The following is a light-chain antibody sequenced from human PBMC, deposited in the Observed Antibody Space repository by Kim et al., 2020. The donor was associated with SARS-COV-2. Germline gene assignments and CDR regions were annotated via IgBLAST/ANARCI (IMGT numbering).Light chain of an antibody. CDR3: QSDDRSSKV. J-gene: IGLJ3*02. CDR1: SGSIAGND. CDR2: ENK. Sequence: GKTVTISCTRNSGSIAGNDVQRDQQRQGSAPNIVIYENKYRPSGVPERFSGSIDSSSNSASLTISGLKTEDEGDYFCQSDDRSSKVFGGGTQMTVL. V-gene: IGLV6-57*03.